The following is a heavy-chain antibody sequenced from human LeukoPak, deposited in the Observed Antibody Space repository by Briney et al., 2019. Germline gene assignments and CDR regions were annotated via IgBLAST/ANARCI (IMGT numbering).Heavy chain of an antibody. J-gene: IGHJ4*02. CDR1: GFTFSNYA. CDR2: ISGSDGRT. CDR3: ARGPVSSSGFFGY. V-gene: IGHV3-23*01. Sequence: GGSLRLSCAASGFTFSNYAMSWVRQAPGKGLEWVSTISGSDGRTYYADSVKGRFTISRDNSKNTLYLQMNSLRAEDTAVYYCARGPVSSSGFFGYWGQGTLVTVSS. D-gene: IGHD6-19*01.